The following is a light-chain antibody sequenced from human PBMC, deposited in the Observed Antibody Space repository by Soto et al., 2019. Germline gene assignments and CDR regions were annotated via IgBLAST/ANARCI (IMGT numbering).Light chain of an antibody. CDR1: RGDVGGYNS. J-gene: IGLJ1*01. CDR2: DVS. CDR3: GSYTLSTNPYV. V-gene: IGLV2-14*03. Sequence: QSALTQPASVSGSPGQSITISCTGTRGDVGGYNSVSWYRQHPGKAPQLMVYDVSNRHSGVSDRFSGSKSGNTASLTISGLQAEDEADYYCGSYTLSTNPYVFGTGTKLTVL.